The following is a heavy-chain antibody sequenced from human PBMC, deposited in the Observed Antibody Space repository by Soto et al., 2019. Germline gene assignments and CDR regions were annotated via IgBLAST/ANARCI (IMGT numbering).Heavy chain of an antibody. Sequence: EVHLVESGGGLVQPGGSLRLSCAASGFTFSSFWVSWVRQAPGKGLEWLDNIKPDGSEKNFADSVKGRFTIFRENTNNSLYLQMNSLRAEDTAVYYCARITAGGYRAFDIWGQGTMVTVSS. V-gene: IGHV3-7*04. D-gene: IGHD6-13*01. CDR3: ARITAGGYRAFDI. CDR1: GFTFSSFW. J-gene: IGHJ3*02. CDR2: IKPDGSEK.